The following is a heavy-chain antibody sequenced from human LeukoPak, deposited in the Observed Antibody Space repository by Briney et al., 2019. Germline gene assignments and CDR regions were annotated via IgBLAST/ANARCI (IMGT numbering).Heavy chain of an antibody. CDR3: ARVGGLKVPAAIDRQTTPSRRSWFDP. CDR2: ITSGGSAT. J-gene: IGHJ5*02. V-gene: IGHV3-11*01. D-gene: IGHD2-2*02. CDR1: GFTFSDSY. Sequence: PGGSLRLSCAASGFTFSDSYMTWIRQAPGMGLEWLAYITSGGSATFLADSVRGRFTISRDNAKNSLFLHMSSLRPEDTAVYYCARVGGLKVPAAIDRQTTPSRRSWFDPWGQGTLVTVSS.